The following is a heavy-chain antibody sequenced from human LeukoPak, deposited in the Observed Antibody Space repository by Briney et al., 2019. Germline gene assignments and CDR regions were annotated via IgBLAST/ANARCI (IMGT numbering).Heavy chain of an antibody. V-gene: IGHV4-4*08. CDR3: ARDIGAAAGTSPFDY. CDR2: IYTSGST. CDR1: GGSISSYY. D-gene: IGHD6-13*01. Sequence: SETLSLTCTVSGGSISSYYWSWIRQPPGKGLEWIGYIYTSGSTNYNPSLKSRVTISVDTSKNQFSLKLSSVTAADTAVYYCARDIGAAAGTSPFDYWGQGTLVTVSS. J-gene: IGHJ4*02.